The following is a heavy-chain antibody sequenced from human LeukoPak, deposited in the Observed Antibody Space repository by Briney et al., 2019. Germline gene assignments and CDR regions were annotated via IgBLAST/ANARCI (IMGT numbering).Heavy chain of an antibody. J-gene: IGHJ4*02. Sequence: PSETLSLTCTVSGGSISSSSYYWGWIRQPPGKGLEWIGSIYYSGSTYYNPSLKSRVTISVDTSKNQFSLKLSSVTAADTAVYYCAREGGFNNLNFDYWGQGTLVTVSS. V-gene: IGHV4-39*07. CDR3: AREGGFNNLNFDY. CDR1: GGSISSSSYY. D-gene: IGHD1/OR15-1a*01. CDR2: IYYSGST.